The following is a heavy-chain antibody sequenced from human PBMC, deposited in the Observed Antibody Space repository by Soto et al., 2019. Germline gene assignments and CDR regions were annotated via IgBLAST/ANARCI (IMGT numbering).Heavy chain of an antibody. J-gene: IGHJ4*02. CDR2: IYWDDDK. CDR1: GFSLTTSGVG. D-gene: IGHD3-3*01. CDR3: AHRVLRTVFGLVTTTAIYFDF. V-gene: IGHV2-5*02. Sequence: QITLNESGPTVVRPTETLTLTCRFSGFSLTTSGVGVGWIRQSPGKAPEWLAPIYWDDDKRYSASLKGRLTITKDTSQNPVVLTVSDLDPTDTATYYCAHRVLRTVFGLVTTTAIYFDFWGQGTPVAVSS.